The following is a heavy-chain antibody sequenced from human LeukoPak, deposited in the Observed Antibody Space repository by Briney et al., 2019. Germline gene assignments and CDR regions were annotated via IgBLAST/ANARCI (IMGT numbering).Heavy chain of an antibody. CDR3: AKENRWE. Sequence: GRSLRLSCAASGVIFSSYAMSWLSQAPGKGLEWVSRISGSGGSTYYADSVKGRLTISRDNSKNTLYLQMNSLRGEDTDVFYCAKENRWEWGQGTLVTVSS. V-gene: IGHV3-23*01. D-gene: IGHD1-26*01. CDR2: ISGSGGST. J-gene: IGHJ4*02. CDR1: GVIFSSYA.